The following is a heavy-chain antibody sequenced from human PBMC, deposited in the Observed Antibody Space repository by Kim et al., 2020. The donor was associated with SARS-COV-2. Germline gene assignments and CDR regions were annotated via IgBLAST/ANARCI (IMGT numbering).Heavy chain of an antibody. CDR3: ARARVWPLPYYDSSGYYERGAFDI. Sequence: SETLSLTCTVSGGSVSSGSYYWSWIRQPPGKGLEWIGYIYYSGSTNYNPSLKSRVTISVDTSKNQFSLKLSSVTAADTAVYYCARARVWPLPYYDSSGYYERGAFDIWGQGTMVTVSS. CDR2: IYYSGST. J-gene: IGHJ3*02. V-gene: IGHV4-61*01. CDR1: GGSVSSGSYY. D-gene: IGHD3-22*01.